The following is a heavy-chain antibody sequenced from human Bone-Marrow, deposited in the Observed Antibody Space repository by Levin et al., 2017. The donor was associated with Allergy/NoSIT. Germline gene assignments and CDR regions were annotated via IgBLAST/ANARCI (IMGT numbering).Heavy chain of an antibody. CDR2: ISWNSGSI. V-gene: IGHV3-9*01. CDR3: AKDWYSGTSKGAFDI. CDR1: GFTFDDYA. J-gene: IGHJ3*02. Sequence: SLKISCAASGFTFDDYAMHWVRQAPGKGLEWVSGISWNSGSIGYADSVKGRFTISRDNAKNSLYLQMNSLRAEDTALYYCAKDWYSGTSKGAFDIWGQGTMVTVSS. D-gene: IGHD1-26*01.